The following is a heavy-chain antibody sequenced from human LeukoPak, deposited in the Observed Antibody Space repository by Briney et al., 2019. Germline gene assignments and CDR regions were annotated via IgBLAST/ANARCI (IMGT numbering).Heavy chain of an antibody. Sequence: ASVKVSCKVSGYTLTELSMHWVRQAPGKGLEWMGGFDPEDGETIYAQKFQGRVTMTEDTSTDTAYMELSGLRSEDTAVYYCATQYSGLLIFDYWGQGTLVTVSS. CDR3: ATQYSGLLIFDY. V-gene: IGHV1-24*01. CDR2: FDPEDGET. D-gene: IGHD1-26*01. J-gene: IGHJ4*02. CDR1: GYTLTELS.